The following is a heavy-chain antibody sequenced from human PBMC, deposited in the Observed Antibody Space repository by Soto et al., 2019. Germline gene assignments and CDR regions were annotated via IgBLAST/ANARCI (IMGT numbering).Heavy chain of an antibody. Sequence: GGSLRLSCAASGFTFNRHPLHWVRQAPGKGLEWVAVISHDGNNKYYADSVKGRFTISRDNSMNMLYLQMHGLRTEDTAIFYCAGASGHIYDTLHGPFEHWGQGALVTVTA. CDR3: AGASGHIYDTLHGPFEH. CDR2: ISHDGNNK. V-gene: IGHV3-30-3*01. J-gene: IGHJ4*02. D-gene: IGHD3-16*01. CDR1: GFTFNRHP.